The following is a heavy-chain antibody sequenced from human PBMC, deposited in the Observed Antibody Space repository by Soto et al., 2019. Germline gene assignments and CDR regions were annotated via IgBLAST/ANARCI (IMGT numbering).Heavy chain of an antibody. CDR2: ISPNGQGI. CDR3: AKERQYPRDYFHY. V-gene: IGHV3-23*01. J-gene: IGHJ4*02. D-gene: IGHD4-4*01. CDR1: GFTVTSNG. Sequence: EVKLLASGGGLVQPGGSLRLSCGVSGFTVTSNGVSWVRQAPGKGLEWVSAISPNGQGIWYADSVKGRFTISRDISRNTVFLQMDSLRAEDTAVYYCAKERQYPRDYFHYWGLGSLVTVSS.